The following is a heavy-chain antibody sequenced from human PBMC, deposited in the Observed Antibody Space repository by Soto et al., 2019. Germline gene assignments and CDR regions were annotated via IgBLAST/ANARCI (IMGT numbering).Heavy chain of an antibody. CDR3: ARAIFGVVIPHYYYYYMDV. D-gene: IGHD3-3*01. CDR2: INHSGST. J-gene: IGHJ6*03. V-gene: IGHV4-34*01. CDR1: GGSFSGYY. Sequence: QVQLQQWGAGLLKPSETLSLTCAVYGGSFSGYYWSWIRQPPGKGLEWIGEINHSGSTNYNPSLKSRVTISVDTSKNQFSLKLRSVTAADTAVYYCARAIFGVVIPHYYYYYMDVWGKGTTVTVSS.